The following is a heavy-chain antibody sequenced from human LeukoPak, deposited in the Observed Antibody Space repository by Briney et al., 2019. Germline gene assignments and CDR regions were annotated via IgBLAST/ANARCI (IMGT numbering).Heavy chain of an antibody. CDR1: GFTFSNFW. V-gene: IGHV3-7*04. J-gene: IGHJ4*02. Sequence: GGSLRLSCATSGFTFSNFWMDWVRQAPGKGLEWVANINQNGGEKYYADSMKGRFTISRDNAKNSLYLQMNSLRVEDTAVYYCTRALDYWGQGTLVTVSS. CDR3: TRALDY. CDR2: INQNGGEK.